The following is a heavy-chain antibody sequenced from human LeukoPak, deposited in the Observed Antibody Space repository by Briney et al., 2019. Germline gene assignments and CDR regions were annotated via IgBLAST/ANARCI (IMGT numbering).Heavy chain of an antibody. V-gene: IGHV4-34*01. D-gene: IGHD3-10*01. Sequence: GSLKLSCAASGFAFSRYAMSWVRQPPGKGLEWIGEINHSGSTNYNPSLKSRVTISVDTSKNQFSLKLSSVTAADTAVYYCARGRPVLLWFGEPSNWFDPWGQGTLVTVSS. CDR1: GFAFSRYA. CDR2: INHSGST. J-gene: IGHJ5*02. CDR3: ARGRPVLLWFGEPSNWFDP.